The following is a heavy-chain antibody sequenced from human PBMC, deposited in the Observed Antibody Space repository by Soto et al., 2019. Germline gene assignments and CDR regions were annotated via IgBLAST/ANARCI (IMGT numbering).Heavy chain of an antibody. V-gene: IGHV5-10-1*01. CDR1: GYSFTSYW. Sequence: GESLKVSCKGSGYSFTSYWISWVRQMPGKGLEWMGRIDPSDSYTNYSPSFQGHVTISADKSISTAYLQWSSLKASDTAMYYCARHDYCSSTSCYYFDYWGQGTLVTVS. D-gene: IGHD2-2*01. J-gene: IGHJ4*02. CDR2: IDPSDSYT. CDR3: ARHDYCSSTSCYYFDY.